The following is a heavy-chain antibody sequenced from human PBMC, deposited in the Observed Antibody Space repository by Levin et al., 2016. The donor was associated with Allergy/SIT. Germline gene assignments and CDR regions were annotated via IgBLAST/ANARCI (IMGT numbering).Heavy chain of an antibody. V-gene: IGHV3-11*05. CDR2: ISSGGSYI. CDR3: ARDTSGLPPLETTQYYFDY. CDR1: GFTFSDYF. D-gene: IGHD3-10*01. J-gene: IGHJ4*02. Sequence: GGSLRLSCAASGFTFSDYFMTWIRQAPGKGLEWIAYISSGGSYINYADSVKGRFSVSRDNSKNTLYLQMDSLRAEDTAVYYCARDTSGLPPLETTQYYFDYWGQGTLVTVSS.